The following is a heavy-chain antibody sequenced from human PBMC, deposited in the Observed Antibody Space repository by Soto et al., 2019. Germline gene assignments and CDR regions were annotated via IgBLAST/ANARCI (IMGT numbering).Heavy chain of an antibody. Sequence: GGSLRLSCAASGFTFSSYGMHWVRQAPGKGLEWVAVISYDGSNKYYADSVKGRFTISRDNSKNTLYLQMNSLRAEDTAVYYCAKDGYCSGGSCYSTQYFQHWGQGTLVTVSS. D-gene: IGHD2-15*01. CDR2: ISYDGSNK. CDR1: GFTFSSYG. V-gene: IGHV3-30*18. J-gene: IGHJ1*01. CDR3: AKDGYCSGGSCYSTQYFQH.